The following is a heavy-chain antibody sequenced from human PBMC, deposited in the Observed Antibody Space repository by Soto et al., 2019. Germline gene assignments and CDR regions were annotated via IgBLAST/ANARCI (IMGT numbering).Heavy chain of an antibody. CDR3: ARDLRIFADRYYYYYGMDV. J-gene: IGHJ6*02. V-gene: IGHV1-18*01. CDR1: GYTFTSYG. Sequence: GASVKVSCKASGYTFTSYGISWVRQAPRQGLEWMGWISAYNGNTNYAQKLQGRVTMTTDTSTSTAYMELRSLRSDDTAVYYCARDLRIFADRYYYYYGMDVWGQGTTVTVSS. D-gene: IGHD2-15*01. CDR2: ISAYNGNT.